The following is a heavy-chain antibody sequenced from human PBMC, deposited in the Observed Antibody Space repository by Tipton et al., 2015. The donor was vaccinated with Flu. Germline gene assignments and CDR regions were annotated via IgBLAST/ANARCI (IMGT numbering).Heavy chain of an antibody. Sequence: RSLRLSCAASGFTFSSYAMHWVRQAPGKGLEWVAVISYDGSNKYYADSVKGRFTISRDNSKNTLYLQMNSLRAEDTAVYYCARVYDDYIWGSWDYWGQGTLVTVSS. CDR1: GFTFSSYA. D-gene: IGHD3-16*01. CDR3: ARVYDDYIWGSWDY. CDR2: ISYDGSNK. J-gene: IGHJ4*02. V-gene: IGHV3-30*01.